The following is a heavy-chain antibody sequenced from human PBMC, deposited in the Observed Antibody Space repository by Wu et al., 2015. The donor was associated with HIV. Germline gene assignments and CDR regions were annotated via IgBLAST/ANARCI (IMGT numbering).Heavy chain of an antibody. CDR3: VRGARGMPKGAFEI. D-gene: IGHD3-10*01. CDR2: ITPNSGGT. J-gene: IGHJ3*02. CDR1: GYTFTGYY. Sequence: QVQLVQSGAEVKKPGASVKVSCKASGYTFTGYYIHWVRQAPGQGLEWVAWITPNSGGTNSAQIFQGRVTLTRDTSISTAYLELSSLTSDDTAVYYCVRGARGMPKGAFEIWGQGTLVIVSS. V-gene: IGHV1-2*02.